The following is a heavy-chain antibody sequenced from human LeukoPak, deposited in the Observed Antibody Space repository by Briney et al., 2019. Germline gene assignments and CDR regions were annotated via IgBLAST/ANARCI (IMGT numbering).Heavy chain of an antibody. CDR1: GFTFSSYA. J-gene: IGHJ4*02. CDR2: ISGSGGST. D-gene: IGHD3-3*01. CDR3: AKRYDFWSGCQGIDY. V-gene: IGHV3-23*01. Sequence: SGGSLRLSCAASGFTFSSYAMSWVRQAPGKGLEWVSAISGSGGSTYYADSVKGRFTISRDNSENTLYLQMNSLRAEDTAVYYCAKRYDFWSGCQGIDYWGQGTLVTVSS.